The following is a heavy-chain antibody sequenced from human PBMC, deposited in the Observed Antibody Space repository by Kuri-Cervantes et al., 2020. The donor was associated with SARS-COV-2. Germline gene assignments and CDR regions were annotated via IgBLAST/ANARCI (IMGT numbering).Heavy chain of an antibody. Sequence: GESLKISCAASDYTFTNYGMHWVRQAPGKGLEWVAVISFDGSKRYFGDSVKGRFTISRDNSNNTLYLQMNSLRPEDTAVYYCAQDVQYWTRTSCSHYDYYGMDVWGQGTTVTVSS. CDR3: AQDVQYWTRTSCSHYDYYGMDV. J-gene: IGHJ6*02. CDR2: ISFDGSKR. D-gene: IGHD2-2*01. V-gene: IGHV3-30*18. CDR1: DYTFTNYG.